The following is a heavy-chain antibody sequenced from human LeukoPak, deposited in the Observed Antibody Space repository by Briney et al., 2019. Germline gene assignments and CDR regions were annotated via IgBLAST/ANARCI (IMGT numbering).Heavy chain of an antibody. Sequence: ASVKVSYKASGYTFTGYYMHWVRQAPGQGLEWMGRINPNSGGTNYAQKFQGRVTMTRDTSISTAYMELSRLRSDDTAVYYCARVSDYVWGSYPPDYWGQGTLVTVSS. CDR2: INPNSGGT. CDR3: ARVSDYVWGSYPPDY. D-gene: IGHD3-16*01. V-gene: IGHV1-2*06. J-gene: IGHJ4*02. CDR1: GYTFTGYY.